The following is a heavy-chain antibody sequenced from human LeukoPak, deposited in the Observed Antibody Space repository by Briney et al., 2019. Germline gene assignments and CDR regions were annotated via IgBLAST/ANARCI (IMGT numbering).Heavy chain of an antibody. V-gene: IGHV3-23*01. J-gene: IGHJ4*02. D-gene: IGHD3-16*01. Sequence: GGSLRLSCAASGFTFTSHAMSWVRQAPGKGLEWVSVISGSGATTYYADSVKGRFTISRDNSKNTLYLQMNSLRDEDTAVYYCAKGLRGDLPTASDYWGQGTLVTVSS. CDR1: GFTFTSHA. CDR3: AKGLRGDLPTASDY. CDR2: ISGSGATT.